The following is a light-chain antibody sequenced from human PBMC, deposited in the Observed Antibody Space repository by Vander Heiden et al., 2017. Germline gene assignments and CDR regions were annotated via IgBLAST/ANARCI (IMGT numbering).Light chain of an antibody. CDR3: SSYTSSSTLCV. Sequence: QSALTQPASVSGSPGQSITISCTGTSSDVGGYNYGSWYQQHPGKAPKLMIYEVSNRPSGVSNRFSGSKSGNTASLTISGLQAEDEADYYCSSYTSSSTLCVFGTGTKVTVL. J-gene: IGLJ1*01. CDR2: EVS. CDR1: SSDVGGYNY. V-gene: IGLV2-14*01.